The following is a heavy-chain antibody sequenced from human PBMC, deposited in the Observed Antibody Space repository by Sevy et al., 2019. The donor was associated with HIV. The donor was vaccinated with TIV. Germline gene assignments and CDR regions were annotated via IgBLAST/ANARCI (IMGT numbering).Heavy chain of an antibody. D-gene: IGHD2-21*01. V-gene: IGHV3-23*01. Sequence: GGSLRLSCAASGFPFSSYAMSWVRQAPGRGLEWVSTLIGGGRRTYYADSVTGRFIISRDNSRNTLYLQMNSLRAEDTAICYCAKRRVQSGLSGGGANYGMDVCGRGTTVTVSS. J-gene: IGHJ6*02. CDR3: AKRRVQSGLSGGGANYGMDV. CDR2: LIGGGRRT. CDR1: GFPFSSYA.